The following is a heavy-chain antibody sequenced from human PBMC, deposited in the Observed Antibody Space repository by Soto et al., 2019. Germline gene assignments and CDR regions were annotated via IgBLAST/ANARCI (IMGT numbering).Heavy chain of an antibody. CDR3: AREEPLEQNNCIYMDV. CDR1: GDSVSSNSAA. D-gene: IGHD1-1*01. CDR2: TYYRSKWYN. Sequence: SXTLSLTCAISGDSVSSNSAAWNWIRQSPSRGLEWLGRTYYRSKWYNDYAVSVKSRITINPDTSKNQFSLQLNSVTPEDTAVYYCAREEPLEQNNCIYMDVWGQGTTVTVSS. V-gene: IGHV6-1*01. J-gene: IGHJ6*02.